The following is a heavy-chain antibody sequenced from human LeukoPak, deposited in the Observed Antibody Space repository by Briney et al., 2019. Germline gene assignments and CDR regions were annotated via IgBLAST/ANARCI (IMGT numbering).Heavy chain of an antibody. D-gene: IGHD2-15*01. CDR2: ITGNSGTR. CDR1: GFTFSNYE. Sequence: GGSLRLSCTASGFTFSNYERDWVRQAPGKGLEWISYITGNSGTRFYADSVKGRFTISRDNAKNSMYLQMSSLRAEDTAVYYCARELTSHSGGFDAFHVWGRGTPVTVSS. V-gene: IGHV3-48*03. CDR3: ARELTSHSGGFDAFHV. J-gene: IGHJ3*01.